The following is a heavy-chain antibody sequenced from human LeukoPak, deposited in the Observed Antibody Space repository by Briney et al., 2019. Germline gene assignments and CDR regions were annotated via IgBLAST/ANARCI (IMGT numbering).Heavy chain of an antibody. CDR3: ARRGLIDY. CDR1: GGSISGSFYY. J-gene: IGHJ4*02. CDR2: IYYSGST. Sequence: SETLSLTCTVSGGSISGSFYYWGWIRQPPGKGLEWIGSIYYSGSTYYNPSLRSRVTISVDTSKNQFSLNLSSVTAADTAVYYCARRGLIDYWGQGTLVTVSS. D-gene: IGHD3/OR15-3a*01. V-gene: IGHV4-39*01.